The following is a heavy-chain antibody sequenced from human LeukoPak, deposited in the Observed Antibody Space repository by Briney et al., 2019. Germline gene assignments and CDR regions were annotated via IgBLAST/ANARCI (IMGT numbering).Heavy chain of an antibody. Sequence: SETLSLTCSVSGGSFSSRGYYWAWIRQPPGKGLEWIGNLYYSGSTDYNPSLKSRVTISVHTSKNQFSLNLISVTAADTAVYYCARSPPFCGGDCYVDYWGQGTQVTVSS. J-gene: IGHJ4*02. V-gene: IGHV4-39*01. CDR1: GGSFSSRGYY. D-gene: IGHD2-21*02. CDR2: LYYSGST. CDR3: ARSPPFCGGDCYVDY.